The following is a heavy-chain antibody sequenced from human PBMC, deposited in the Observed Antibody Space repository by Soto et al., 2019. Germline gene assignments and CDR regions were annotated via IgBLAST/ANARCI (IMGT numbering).Heavy chain of an antibody. V-gene: IGHV4-31*03. Sequence: PSETLSLTCTVCGGSISSGGYYWSWIRQHPGKGLEWIGYIYYSGSTYYNPSLKSRVTISVDTSKNQFSLKLSSVTAADTAVYYCPRAAPAGPNGFDSWGQGTLVTVSS. J-gene: IGHJ4*02. CDR3: PRAAPAGPNGFDS. CDR1: GGSISSGGYY. CDR2: IYYSGST. D-gene: IGHD6-13*01.